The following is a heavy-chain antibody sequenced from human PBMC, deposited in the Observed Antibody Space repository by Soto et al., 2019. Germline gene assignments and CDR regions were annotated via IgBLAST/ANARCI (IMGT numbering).Heavy chain of an antibody. D-gene: IGHD1-26*01. CDR3: ARGKGYYGN. CDR2: ISPSSVYT. CDR1: RFTVSDYY. Sequence: QVQLVESGGGLVKPGGSLRVSCVASRFTVSDYYMSWIRQAPGQGLEWISFISPSSVYTNYADSVKGRFTISRDSTKNSLYLQMNSMRAEDTAVYYCARGKGYYGNWGQGTLVTVSS. J-gene: IGHJ4*02. V-gene: IGHV3-11*05.